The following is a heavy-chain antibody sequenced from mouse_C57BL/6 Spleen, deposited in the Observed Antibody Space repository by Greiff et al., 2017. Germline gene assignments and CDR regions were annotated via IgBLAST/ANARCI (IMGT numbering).Heavy chain of an antibody. CDR3: ASYYYGSSFSY. D-gene: IGHD1-1*01. J-gene: IGHJ2*01. V-gene: IGHV1-50*01. Sequence: QVQLQQPGAELVKPGASVKLSCKASGYTFTSYSMQWVKQRPGQGLEWIGEISPSDSYTNYNHKFKGQATMTVDTSSSTAYMRLSSLTSVDSAVXYCASYYYGSSFSYWGQGTTLTVSS. CDR2: ISPSDSYT. CDR1: GYTFTSYS.